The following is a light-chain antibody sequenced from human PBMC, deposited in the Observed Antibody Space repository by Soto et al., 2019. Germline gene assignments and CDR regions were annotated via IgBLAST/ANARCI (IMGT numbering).Light chain of an antibody. V-gene: IGLV3-1*01. CDR2: QDN. CDR1: KLGDKY. J-gene: IGLJ2*01. CDR3: QAWDSNTPI. Sequence: SYELTQPPSVSVSPGQTASISCSADKLGDKYACWYQQKPGQSPVLVIYQDNKRPSGIPERFSGSNSGNTATLTISGTQAMDEAAYYCQAWDSNTPIFGGGTKLTVL.